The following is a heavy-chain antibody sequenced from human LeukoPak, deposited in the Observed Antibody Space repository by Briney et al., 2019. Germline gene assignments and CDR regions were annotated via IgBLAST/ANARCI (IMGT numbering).Heavy chain of an antibody. J-gene: IGHJ4*02. CDR3: ARRYCSSTSCLIDY. V-gene: IGHV3-23*01. D-gene: IGHD2-2*01. CDR1: GFTFSSYA. CDR2: ISGSGDLT. Sequence: GGSLRLSCAASGFTFSSYAMTWVRQAPGKGLEWVSGISGSGDLTDYGDSVKGRFTISRDNAKNSLYLQMNSLRAEDTAVYYCARRYCSSTSCLIDYWGQGTLVTVSS.